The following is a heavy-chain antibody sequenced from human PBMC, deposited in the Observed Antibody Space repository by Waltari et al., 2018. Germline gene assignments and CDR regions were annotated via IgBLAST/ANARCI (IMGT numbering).Heavy chain of an antibody. Sequence: HVQLQESGPGLVKPSETLSLTCTVSGDFPSDDHWTWIRQAPGKGLEWIAYLRNTGSTKRNPSLERRVTISADTSKKQFTLRLTSVTAADTAVYYCARLPTKYYDSLGWGFFDQWGQGILVTVSS. CDR2: LRNTGST. CDR3: ARLPTKYYDSLGWGFFDQ. V-gene: IGHV4-59*08. D-gene: IGHD3-22*01. J-gene: IGHJ4*02. CDR1: GDFPSDDH.